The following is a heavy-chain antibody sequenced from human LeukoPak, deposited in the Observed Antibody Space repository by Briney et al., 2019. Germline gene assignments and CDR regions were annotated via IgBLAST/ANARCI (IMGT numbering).Heavy chain of an antibody. V-gene: IGHV1-18*01. CDR3: ARYQLLEKNWFDP. Sequence: ASVKVSCKASGYTFTSHGISWVRQAPGQGLEGMGWISPYNANTNYAQKFQGRVTMTTDTSTSTAYMELRSLRSDDTAVYYCARYQLLEKNWFDPWGQGTLVTVSS. CDR2: ISPYNANT. J-gene: IGHJ5*02. CDR1: GYTFTSHG. D-gene: IGHD2-2*01.